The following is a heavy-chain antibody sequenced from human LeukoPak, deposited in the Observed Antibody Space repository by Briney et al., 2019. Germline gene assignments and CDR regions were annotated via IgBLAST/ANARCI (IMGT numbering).Heavy chain of an antibody. CDR3: ASGMRYGGSYTFDY. J-gene: IGHJ4*02. D-gene: IGHD1-26*01. Sequence: ASVKVSCKASGYTFTSYGISWVRQAPGQGLEWIGWISAYNGNTNYAQKLQGRVTMTTDTSTSTAYMELRSLRSDDTAVYYCASGMRYGGSYTFDYWGQGTLVTVSS. CDR1: GYTFTSYG. CDR2: ISAYNGNT. V-gene: IGHV1-18*01.